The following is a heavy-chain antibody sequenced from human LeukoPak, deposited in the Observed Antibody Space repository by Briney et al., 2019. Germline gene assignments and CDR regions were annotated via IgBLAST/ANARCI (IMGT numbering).Heavy chain of an antibody. CDR1: GYTFTSYG. CDR3: ARSPSPNYYDSSGYYSHYYYYMDV. D-gene: IGHD3-22*01. Sequence: ASVKVSCKASGYTFTSYGISWVRQAPGQGLEWMGWISVYNGNTNYAQKLQGRVTMTTDTSTSTAYMELRSLRSDDTAVYYCARSPSPNYYDSSGYYSHYYYYMDVWGKGTTVTVSS. CDR2: ISVYNGNT. V-gene: IGHV1-18*01. J-gene: IGHJ6*03.